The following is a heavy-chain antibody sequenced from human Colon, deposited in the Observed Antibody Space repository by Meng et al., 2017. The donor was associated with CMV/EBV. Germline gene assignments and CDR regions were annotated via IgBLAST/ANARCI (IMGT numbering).Heavy chain of an antibody. D-gene: IGHD2-2*01. CDR3: ARDVFDTSSYDY. J-gene: IGHJ4*02. V-gene: IGHV3-74*01. CDR1: GFTFRSYW. CDR2: INKDGGSI. Sequence: GESLKISCTASGFTFRSYWMHWVRQAPGKGLVWVSRINKDGGSITYADFVEGRFTISRDNAKNTLYLQMNSLRVEDTAVYYRARDVFDTSSYDYWGQGTLVTVSS.